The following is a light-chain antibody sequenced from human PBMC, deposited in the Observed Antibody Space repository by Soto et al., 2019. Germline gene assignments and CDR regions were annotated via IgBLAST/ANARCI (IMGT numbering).Light chain of an antibody. J-gene: IGKJ4*01. Sequence: DIQMTQSPFSLSASVGDRVTITRRASQGIRNDLGWYQQKPGKAPKRMVYAAYSLQSGVPSTFSGSGSGAEFTLTISSLQPEDFATYYCQQINGYFPLTCGGGTKVDIK. CDR1: QGIRND. CDR2: AAY. CDR3: QQINGYFPLT. V-gene: IGKV1-17*01.